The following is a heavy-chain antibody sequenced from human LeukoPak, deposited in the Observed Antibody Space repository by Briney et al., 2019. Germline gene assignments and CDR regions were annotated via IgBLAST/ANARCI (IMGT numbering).Heavy chain of an antibody. V-gene: IGHV3-49*04. D-gene: IGHD5-12*01. CDR1: GFTFGNYA. CDR2: IRSKACGGTT. Sequence: GGSLRLSCTASGFTFGNYAMSWVRQAPGKGLEWVGFIRSKACGGTTEYAASVKGRFTISRDDSKNIAYLQMNSLKTDDTAVYYCVRYVALWHYFDYWGQGTLVTVSS. CDR3: VRYVALWHYFDY. J-gene: IGHJ4*02.